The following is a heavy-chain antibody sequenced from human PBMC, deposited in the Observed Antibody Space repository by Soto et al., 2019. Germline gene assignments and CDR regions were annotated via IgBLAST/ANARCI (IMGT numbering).Heavy chain of an antibody. V-gene: IGHV3-43*01. D-gene: IGHD3-10*01. CDR1: GFTFGSYT. CDR3: AKNIGAHGSGGGDV. CDR2: ISWNGGSS. Sequence: EEQLVESGGAVVQPGGSLRLSCEASGFTFGSYTMHWVRQAPGKGLEWVSLISWNGGSSFYADSVKGRFTISRDNSRDSRYLQMNSLRPEESALYYCAKNIGAHGSGGGDVWGHGTTVTVSS. J-gene: IGHJ6*02.